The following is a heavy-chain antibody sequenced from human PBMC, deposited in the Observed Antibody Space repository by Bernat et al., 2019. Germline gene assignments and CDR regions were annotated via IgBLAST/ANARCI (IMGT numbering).Heavy chain of an antibody. CDR2: ISYDGSNK. Sequence: QVQLVESGGGVVQPGRSLRLSCAASGFTFSSYGMHWVRQAPGKGLEWVAVISYDGSNKYYAASVKGRFTITRDNSKNTLYLQMNSLRTEDTAVYYCAASGGRKNDAFDIWGQGTMVTVYS. D-gene: IGHD1-14*01. CDR1: GFTFSSYG. V-gene: IGHV3-30*03. CDR3: AASGGRKNDAFDI. J-gene: IGHJ3*02.